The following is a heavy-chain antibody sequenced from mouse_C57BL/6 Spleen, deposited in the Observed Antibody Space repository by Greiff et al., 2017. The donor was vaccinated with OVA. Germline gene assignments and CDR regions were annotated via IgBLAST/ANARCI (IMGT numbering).Heavy chain of an antibody. J-gene: IGHJ3*01. Sequence: QVQLQQSGPELVKPGASVKISCKASGYAFSSSWMNWVKQRPGKGLEWIGRIYPGDGDTNYNGKFKGKATLTADKSSSTAYMQLSSLTSEDSAVYFCARKGYGSSSFAYWGQGTLVTVSA. CDR2: IYPGDGDT. V-gene: IGHV1-82*01. CDR3: ARKGYGSSSFAY. CDR1: GYAFSSSW. D-gene: IGHD1-1*01.